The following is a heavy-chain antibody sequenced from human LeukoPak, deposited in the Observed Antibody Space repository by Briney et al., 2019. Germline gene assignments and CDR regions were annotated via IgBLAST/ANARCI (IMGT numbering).Heavy chain of an antibody. CDR1: GDTFSKYA. CDR3: ASRYTTSRHFDWDVDY. CDR2: IVPVFGTP. J-gene: IGHJ4*02. Sequence: SVKVSCKASGDTFSKYAITWVRQAPGQGLERMGNIVPVFGTPIYAQKFQGRVTITTDESRTTAYMELSSLRSEDTALYYCASRYTTSRHFDWDVDYWGQGTLLTVSS. D-gene: IGHD3-9*01. V-gene: IGHV1-69*05.